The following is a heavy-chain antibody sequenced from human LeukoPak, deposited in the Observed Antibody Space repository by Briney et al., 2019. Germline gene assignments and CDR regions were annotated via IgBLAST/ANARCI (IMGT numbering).Heavy chain of an antibody. D-gene: IGHD3-10*01. J-gene: IGHJ4*02. V-gene: IGHV3-7*03. CDR2: IKTDGSEK. CDR3: ARQLLWFGELSAFDY. CDR1: GFTFSSYW. Sequence: GGSLRLSCEASGFTFSSYWMSWVRQAPGKGLEWVANIKTDGSEKYYVDSVKGRFTISGDNAKNSLYLQMNSLRAEDTAVYYCARQLLWFGELSAFDYWGQGTLVTVSS.